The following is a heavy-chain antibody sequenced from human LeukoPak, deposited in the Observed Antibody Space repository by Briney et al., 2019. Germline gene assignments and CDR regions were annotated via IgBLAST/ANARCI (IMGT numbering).Heavy chain of an antibody. V-gene: IGHV1-69*04. D-gene: IGHD4-23*01. Sequence: EASVKVSCKASGGTFSSYTISWVRQAPGQGLEWMGRIIPILGIANYAQKFQGRVTITADKFTSTAYMELSSLRSEDTAVYYCARELLGTNDYGGLDYWGQGTLVTVSS. CDR3: ARELLGTNDYGGLDY. J-gene: IGHJ4*02. CDR2: IIPILGIA. CDR1: GGTFSSYT.